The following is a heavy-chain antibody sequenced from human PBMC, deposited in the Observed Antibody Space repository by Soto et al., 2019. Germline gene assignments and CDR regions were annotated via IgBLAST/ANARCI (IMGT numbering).Heavy chain of an antibody. Sequence: SETLSLTCTVSGGSISSYYWSWIRQPPGKGLEWIGYIYYSGSTNYNPSLKSRVTISVDTSKNQFSLKLSSVTAADTAVYYCARHPMDSSSSPIDYWGQGTLVNVSS. D-gene: IGHD6-6*01. V-gene: IGHV4-59*08. CDR2: IYYSGST. J-gene: IGHJ4*02. CDR3: ARHPMDSSSSPIDY. CDR1: GGSISSYY.